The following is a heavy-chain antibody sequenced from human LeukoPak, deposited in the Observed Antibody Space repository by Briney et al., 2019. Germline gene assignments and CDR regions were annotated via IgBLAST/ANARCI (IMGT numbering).Heavy chain of an antibody. V-gene: IGHV3-23*01. D-gene: IGHD3-10*01. CDR1: GFTFSSYA. Sequence: GGSLRLSCAASGFTFSSYAMSWVRQAPGKGLEWVAAMSGSGDSTQYAASVKGRFTISRDNSKNTLYLHMSSLRVEDTAVYFCKGSMGVIMAYYHGMDVWGQGTTVTVSS. CDR2: MSGSGDST. CDR3: KGSMGVIMAYYHGMDV. J-gene: IGHJ6*02.